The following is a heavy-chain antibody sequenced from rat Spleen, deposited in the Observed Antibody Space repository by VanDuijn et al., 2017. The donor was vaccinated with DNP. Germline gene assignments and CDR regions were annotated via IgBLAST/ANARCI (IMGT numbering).Heavy chain of an antibody. V-gene: IGHV2-30*01. CDR1: GFSLTSHH. D-gene: IGHD4-3*01. Sequence: QVQLKESGPGLVQPSQTLSLACTVSGFSLTSHHVHWVRQPSGKGLEWMGIIGTGGTTEYNPILKSRLSISRDTSKSQVFLKMNSLQPEDTGTYYCARGYNSGPYPMDAWGQGTSVTVSS. CDR3: ARGYNSGPYPMDA. J-gene: IGHJ4*01. CDR2: IGTGGTT.